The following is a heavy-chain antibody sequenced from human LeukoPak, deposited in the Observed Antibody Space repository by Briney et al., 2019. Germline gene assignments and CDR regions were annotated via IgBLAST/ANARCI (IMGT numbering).Heavy chain of an antibody. Sequence: PGESLKISFKGSGXSFSSYCISWVRQMPGKGLEWMWKIDPSDSYTAYSSSFQGHVTISADRSVSTAYLQWSSLKASDTAMYYCARPAVAGQNWYFDLWGRGTLVTVSS. CDR2: IDPSDSYT. CDR1: GXSFSSYC. V-gene: IGHV5-10-1*01. D-gene: IGHD6-19*01. CDR3: ARPAVAGQNWYFDL. J-gene: IGHJ2*01.